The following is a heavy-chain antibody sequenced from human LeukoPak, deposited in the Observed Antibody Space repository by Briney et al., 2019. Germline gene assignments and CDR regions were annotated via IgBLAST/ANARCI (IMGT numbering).Heavy chain of an antibody. J-gene: IGHJ5*02. CDR2: NYYTGRA. V-gene: IGHV4-39*01. Sequence: SDPPSISCTVPGSSISSSRGFCGCIHYPPGNRLEWIGRNYYTGRAYYNPLLKNRVTISVDSSTDQLSLMLRSVTAADTAVFYCARHSCIGISCPTLPYNWFDPWGQGTLVTVSS. CDR1: GSSISSSRGF. D-gene: IGHD2-2*01. CDR3: ARHSCIGISCPTLPYNWFDP.